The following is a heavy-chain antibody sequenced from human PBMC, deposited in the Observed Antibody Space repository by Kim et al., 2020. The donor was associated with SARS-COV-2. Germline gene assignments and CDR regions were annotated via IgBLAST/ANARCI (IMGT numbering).Heavy chain of an antibody. J-gene: IGHJ5*02. Sequence: ASVKVSCKASGYTFTSYDINWVRQATGQGLEWMGWMNPNSGNTGYAQKFQGRVTMTRNTSISTAYMELSSLRSEDTAVYYCARGLVDYGSGSSYQNLGSNWFDPWGQGTLVTVSS. V-gene: IGHV1-8*01. D-gene: IGHD3-10*01. CDR3: ARGLVDYGSGSSYQNLGSNWFDP. CDR1: GYTFTSYD. CDR2: MNPNSGNT.